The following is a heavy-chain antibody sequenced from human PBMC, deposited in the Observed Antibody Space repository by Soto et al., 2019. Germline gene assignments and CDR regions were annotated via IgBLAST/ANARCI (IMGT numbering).Heavy chain of an antibody. Sequence: ASVKVSCKASGGTFSSYTISWVRQAPGQGLEWMGRIIPILGIANYAQKFQGRVTITADKSTSTAYMELSSLRSEDTAVYYCARVTGYYYVDYWGQGTLVTVSS. CDR1: GGTFSSYT. V-gene: IGHV1-69*02. CDR2: IIPILGIA. D-gene: IGHD3-9*01. CDR3: ARVTGYYYVDY. J-gene: IGHJ4*02.